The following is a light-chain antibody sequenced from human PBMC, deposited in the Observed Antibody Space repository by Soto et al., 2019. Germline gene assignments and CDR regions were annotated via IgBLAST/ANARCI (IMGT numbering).Light chain of an antibody. Sequence: EVVLTQSPGTLSLSPGERATLCCRASQIVSSRSLDWFQQKPGQAPRLLIYAASSRATGIPDRFSGSGFGTDFTLTISRLEPEDFAVYYCQQYGSSPWTFGQGTKVEIK. J-gene: IGKJ1*01. CDR3: QQYGSSPWT. V-gene: IGKV3-20*01. CDR1: QIVSSRS. CDR2: AAS.